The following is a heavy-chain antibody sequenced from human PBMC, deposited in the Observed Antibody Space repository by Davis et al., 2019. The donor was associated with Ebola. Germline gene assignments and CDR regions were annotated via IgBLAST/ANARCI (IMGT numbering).Heavy chain of an antibody. CDR2: INPNDGRT. D-gene: IGHD2/OR15-2a*01. CDR3: SSEYGDY. CDR1: GYTFTNYY. Sequence: AASVKVSCKASGYTFTNYYMHWVRQAPGQGLEWMGMINPNDGRTIYAQKFQGRVTVTRDTSTTTVYMDLSSLRSEDTAVYYCSSEYGDYWGQGTLVTVSS. J-gene: IGHJ4*02. V-gene: IGHV1-46*01.